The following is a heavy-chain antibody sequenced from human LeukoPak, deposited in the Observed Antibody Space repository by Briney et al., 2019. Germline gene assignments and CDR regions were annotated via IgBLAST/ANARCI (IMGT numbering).Heavy chain of an antibody. J-gene: IGHJ5*02. CDR1: GGSISSSSYY. D-gene: IGHD3-3*01. CDR2: IYHSGST. CDR3: ARTVPIFGVVTP. V-gene: IGHV4-39*07. Sequence: KSSETLSLTCTVSGGSISSSSYYWGWIRQPPGKGLEWIGSIYHSGSTYYNPSLKSRVTISVDTSKNQFSLKLSSVTAADTAVYYCARTVPIFGVVTPWGQGTLVTVSS.